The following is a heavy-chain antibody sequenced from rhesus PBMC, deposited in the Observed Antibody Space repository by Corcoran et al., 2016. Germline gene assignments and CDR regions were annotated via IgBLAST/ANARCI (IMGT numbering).Heavy chain of an antibody. CDR3: AREVTYGSLFDY. CDR2: IYGRSGST. J-gene: IGHJ4*01. V-gene: IGHV4-147*01. D-gene: IGHD4-4*01. Sequence: QVKLQESGPGLVKPSETLSLTCAVSGGSISINYWSWIRQPPGKGRAWIGYIYGRSGSTYYNPSLKSRVTMSTDTSKNQFSLKLSSVTAADTAVYYCAREVTYGSLFDYWGQGVLVTVSS. CDR1: GGSISINY.